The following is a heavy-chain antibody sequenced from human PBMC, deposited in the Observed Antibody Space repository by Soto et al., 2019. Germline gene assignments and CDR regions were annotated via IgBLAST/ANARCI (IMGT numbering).Heavy chain of an antibody. D-gene: IGHD2-15*01. J-gene: IGHJ6*02. CDR2: ISAYNGNT. CDR3: ARDRCSGGSCYYYYGMDV. Sequence: RASVKVSCKASGYTFTSYGISWVRQAPGQGLEWMGWISAYNGNTNYAQKLQGRVTMTTDTSTSTAYMELRSLRSDDTAVYYCARDRCSGGSCYYYYGMDVWGQGTTVTVSS. CDR1: GYTFTSYG. V-gene: IGHV1-18*01.